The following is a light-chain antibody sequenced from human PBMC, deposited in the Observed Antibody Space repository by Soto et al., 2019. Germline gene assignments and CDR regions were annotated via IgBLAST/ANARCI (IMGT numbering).Light chain of an antibody. Sequence: QSALTQPASVSGSPGQSITIACTGTSSDVGAYNYVSWYQQHPGKAPKLMIYEVNNRPSGVSNRFSGSKSGNTASLTISGLQAEDEADYYCSSYTSINTLLFGGGTQLTVL. V-gene: IGLV2-14*01. CDR1: SSDVGAYNY. CDR2: EVN. J-gene: IGLJ3*02. CDR3: SSYTSINTLL.